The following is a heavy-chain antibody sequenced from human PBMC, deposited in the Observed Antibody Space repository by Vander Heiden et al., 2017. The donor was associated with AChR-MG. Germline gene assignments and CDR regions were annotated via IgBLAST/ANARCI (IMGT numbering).Heavy chain of an antibody. CDR2: IIPSFGTA. Sequence: QVQLVQSGAEVKKPGSSVKVSCKASGGTFSSYAISWVRQAPGQGIEWMGVIIPSFGTANYAQKFQGRVTITADKSTSTAYMELSSLRSDDTAVYYCARPGYGDYSRCGTCLDYWGQGTLVTVAS. D-gene: IGHD4-17*01. V-gene: IGHV1-69*06. CDR1: GGTFSSYA. CDR3: ARPGYGDYSRCGTCLDY. J-gene: IGHJ4*02.